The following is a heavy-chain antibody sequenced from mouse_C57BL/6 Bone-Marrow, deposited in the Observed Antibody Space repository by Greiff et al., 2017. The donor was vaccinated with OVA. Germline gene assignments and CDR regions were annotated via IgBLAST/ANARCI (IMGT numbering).Heavy chain of an antibody. Sequence: QVQLKESGAELARPGASVKLSCKASGYTFTSYGISCVKQRTGQGLEWIGEIYPRSGNTYYNEKFKGKATLTADKSSSTAYMELRSLTSEDSAVYFCARDYGSSRGYYFDYWGQGTTLTVSS. D-gene: IGHD1-1*01. CDR2: IYPRSGNT. CDR3: ARDYGSSRGYYFDY. CDR1: GYTFTSYG. V-gene: IGHV1-81*01. J-gene: IGHJ2*01.